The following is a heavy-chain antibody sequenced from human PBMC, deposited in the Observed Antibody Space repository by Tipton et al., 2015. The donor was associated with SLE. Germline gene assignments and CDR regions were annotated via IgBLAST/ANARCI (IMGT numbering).Heavy chain of an antibody. CDR2: IIPRGVST. D-gene: IGHD1-26*01. V-gene: IGHV1-46*01. CDR3: ASALVGARGDFDY. CDR1: GYNFTSYS. J-gene: IGHJ4*02. Sequence: QSGPEVKKPGASVKVSCKASGYNFTSYSLHWVRQAPGQGLEWMGIIIPRGVSTRYAQKFQGRVSMTRDTSTNTVYMELRSLRCDDTAVYYCASALVGARGDFDYWGQGTLVTVSS.